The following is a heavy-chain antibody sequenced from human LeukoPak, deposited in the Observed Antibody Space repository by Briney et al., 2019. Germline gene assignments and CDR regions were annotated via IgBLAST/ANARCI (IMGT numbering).Heavy chain of an antibody. V-gene: IGHV3-21*01. Sequence: PGGSLRLSCAASGFTFGSYSMNWVRQAPGKGLEWVSSISSSSSSYIYYADSVKGRFTISRDNAKNSLYLQMNSLRAEDTAVYYCARDSSGYYSPGDYWGQGTLVTVSS. CDR3: ARDSSGYYSPGDY. CDR1: GFTFGSYS. D-gene: IGHD3-22*01. CDR2: ISSSSSSYI. J-gene: IGHJ4*02.